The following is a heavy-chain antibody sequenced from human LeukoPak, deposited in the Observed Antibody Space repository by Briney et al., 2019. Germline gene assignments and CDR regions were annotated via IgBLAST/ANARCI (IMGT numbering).Heavy chain of an antibody. V-gene: IGHV4-4*07. J-gene: IGHJ4*02. Sequence: PSETLSLTCTVPGGSIGTYYWSWIRQPAGKGLEWIGRTYTSGNTKYNPSLKSRVTISVDTSKNQFSLKLTSLTAADTAIYYCARDSGRRGYPEYSFDYWGQGTLVTVSS. CDR3: ARDSGRRGYPEYSFDY. D-gene: IGHD3-10*01. CDR1: GGSIGTYY. CDR2: TYTSGNT.